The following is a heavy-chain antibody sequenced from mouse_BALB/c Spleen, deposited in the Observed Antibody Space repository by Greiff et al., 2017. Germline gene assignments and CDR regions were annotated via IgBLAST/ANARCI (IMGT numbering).Heavy chain of an antibody. Sequence: EVQLVESGGGLVKPGGSLKLSCAASGFTFSSYAMSWVRQTPEKRLEWVATISSGGSYTYYPDSVKGRFTISRDNAKNTLYLQMSSLRSEDTAMYYCARGDYYGSSSYYFDYWGQGTTLTVSS. J-gene: IGHJ2*01. CDR2: ISSGGSYT. D-gene: IGHD1-1*01. V-gene: IGHV5-9-3*01. CDR3: ARGDYYGSSSYYFDY. CDR1: GFTFSSYA.